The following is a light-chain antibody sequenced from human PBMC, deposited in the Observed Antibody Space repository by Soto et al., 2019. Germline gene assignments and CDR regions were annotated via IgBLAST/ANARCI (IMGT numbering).Light chain of an antibody. CDR3: QQVDNFPLT. CDR1: QDVRTW. J-gene: IGKJ3*01. Sequence: QMTQFPSSVSASVGDRVTITCRASQDVRTWLAWYQQRPGKAPKVLIHAATILQSGVPSRFSGSGAGTDFTLTINNLQPDDFATYYCQQVDNFPLTFGPGTKVD. CDR2: AAT. V-gene: IGKV1-12*01.